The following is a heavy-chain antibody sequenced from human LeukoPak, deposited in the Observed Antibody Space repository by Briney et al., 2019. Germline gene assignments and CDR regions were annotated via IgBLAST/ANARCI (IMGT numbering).Heavy chain of an antibody. CDR1: GASISSRIYS. V-gene: IGHV4-30-4*07. CDR3: ARDAWFGAGRTFAY. D-gene: IGHD3-10*01. Sequence: SETLSLTCAVSGASISSRIYSWSWIRQPPGKGLEWIGYLYYSGGPSYNPSLKSRVTISLDTSKNQFSLRLSSVTAADTAVYYCARDAWFGAGRTFAYWGQGTLVTVSS. J-gene: IGHJ4*02. CDR2: LYYSGGP.